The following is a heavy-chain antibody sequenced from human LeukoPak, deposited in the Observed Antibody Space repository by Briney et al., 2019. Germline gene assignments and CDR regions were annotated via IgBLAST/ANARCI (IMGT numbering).Heavy chain of an antibody. CDR2: ISGSGSGGST. Sequence: GGTLRLSCAASGFTFSSYGMTWVRQAPGEGLEWVSAISGSGSGGSTYYADSVKGRFTISRDNSKNTLYLQMNSLRAEDTAVYYCAKEQKFYKRGLPDYWGQGTLVTVSS. CDR3: AKEQKFYKRGLPDY. CDR1: GFTFSSYG. D-gene: IGHD5-24*01. V-gene: IGHV3-23*01. J-gene: IGHJ4*02.